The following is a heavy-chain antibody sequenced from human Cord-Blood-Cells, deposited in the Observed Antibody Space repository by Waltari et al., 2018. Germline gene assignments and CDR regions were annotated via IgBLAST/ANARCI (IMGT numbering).Heavy chain of an antibody. J-gene: IGHJ4*02. CDR2: INPNSGGT. Sequence: QVQLVQSGAEVKKPGASVKVSCKASGYTFTGYYMPWVRPAPGQGLEWMGWINPNSGGTNYAQKFQGRVTMTRDTSISTAYMELSRLRSDDTAVYYCARGGIEYSSSLVNPYYFDYWGQGTLVTVSS. CDR3: ARGGIEYSSSLVNPYYFDY. CDR1: GYTFTGYY. D-gene: IGHD6-6*01. V-gene: IGHV1-2*02.